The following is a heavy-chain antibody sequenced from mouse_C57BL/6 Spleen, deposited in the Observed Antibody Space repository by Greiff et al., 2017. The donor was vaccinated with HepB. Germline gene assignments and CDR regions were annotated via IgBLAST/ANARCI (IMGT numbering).Heavy chain of an antibody. CDR2: ISSGSSTI. J-gene: IGHJ4*01. Sequence: EVHLVESGGGLVKPGGSLKLSCAASGFTFSDSGMHWVRQAPEKGLEWVAYISSGSSTIYYADTVKGRFTISRDNAKNTLFLQMTSLRSEDTAMYYCARGNSYAMDYWGQGTSVTVSS. CDR3: ARGNSYAMDY. D-gene: IGHD2-1*01. CDR1: GFTFSDSG. V-gene: IGHV5-17*01.